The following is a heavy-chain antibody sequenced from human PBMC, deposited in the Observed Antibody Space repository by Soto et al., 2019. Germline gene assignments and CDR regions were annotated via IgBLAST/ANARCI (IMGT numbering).Heavy chain of an antibody. Sequence: LRLSCAASGFTFSSYEMKWVRQAPGKGLEWVSYISSSGSTKYYADSVKGRFTISRDNAKNSLYLQMNSLRAEDTAVYYCARGGGGLEPHFWGQGTLVTVSS. V-gene: IGHV3-48*03. CDR1: GFTFSSYE. CDR3: ARGGGGLEPHF. J-gene: IGHJ4*02. CDR2: ISSSGSTK. D-gene: IGHD1-1*01.